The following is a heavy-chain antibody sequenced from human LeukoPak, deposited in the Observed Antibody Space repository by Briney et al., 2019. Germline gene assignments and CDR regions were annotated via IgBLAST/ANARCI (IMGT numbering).Heavy chain of an antibody. J-gene: IGHJ4*02. CDR3: ARGKWGATRLGFDY. CDR1: GGSFSGYY. CDR2: INHSGST. Sequence: SETLSLTCAVYGGSFSGYYWGWIRQPPGKGLEWVGEINHSGSTNYNPSLKSRVTISVDTSKNQFSLKLSSVTAADTAVYYCARGKWGATRLGFDYWGQGTLVTVSS. V-gene: IGHV4-34*01. D-gene: IGHD1-26*01.